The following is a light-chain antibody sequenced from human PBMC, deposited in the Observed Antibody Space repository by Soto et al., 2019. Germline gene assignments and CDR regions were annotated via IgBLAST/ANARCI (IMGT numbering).Light chain of an antibody. CDR2: GNS. V-gene: IGLV1-40*01. J-gene: IGLJ3*02. CDR1: NSNIGAGYD. CDR3: QSYDSSLSGWV. Sequence: QAVVTQPPSVSGAPGQRVTISCTGYNSNIGAGYDVHWYQQLPETAPKLLIYGNSNRPSGVPDRFSASKSGTSASLAITGLQAEDEADYYCQSYDSSLSGWVFGGGTKVTVL.